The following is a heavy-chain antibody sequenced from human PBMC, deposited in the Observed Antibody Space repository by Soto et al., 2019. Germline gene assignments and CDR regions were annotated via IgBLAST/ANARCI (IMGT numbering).Heavy chain of an antibody. CDR1: GFTFSSYE. J-gene: IGHJ4*02. D-gene: IGHD5-18*01. CDR3: ARVEDKAMVFPNYFDY. CDR2: ISSSGSTI. V-gene: IGHV3-48*03. Sequence: GGSLRLSCAASGFTFSSYEMNWVRQAPGKGLEWVSYISSSGSTIYYADSVKGRFSISRDNAKNSLHLQMNSLRAEDTAVYYCARVEDKAMVFPNYFDYWGAGTMLTVYS.